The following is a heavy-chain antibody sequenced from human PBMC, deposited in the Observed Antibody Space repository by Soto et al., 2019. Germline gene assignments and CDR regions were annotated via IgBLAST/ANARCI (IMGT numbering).Heavy chain of an antibody. Sequence: GGSLRLSCAASGFTFSSYGMHWVRQAPGKGLEWVAVISYDGSNKYYADSVKGRFTISRDNSKNTLYLQMNSLRAKDTAVYYWAKDLLGKLVVPAAMHYFDYWGQGTLVTVSS. D-gene: IGHD2-2*01. V-gene: IGHV3-30*18. CDR3: AKDLLGKLVVPAAMHYFDY. CDR1: GFTFSSYG. J-gene: IGHJ4*02. CDR2: ISYDGSNK.